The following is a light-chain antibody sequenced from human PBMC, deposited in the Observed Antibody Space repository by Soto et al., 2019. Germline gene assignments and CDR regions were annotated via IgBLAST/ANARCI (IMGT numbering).Light chain of an antibody. V-gene: IGKV3-20*01. CDR3: QQYGSSSTWT. CDR2: SAS. Sequence: EVVLTQSPGTLSLSPGERVTLSCRASQGLTTSYLAWYQQKPGQAPRLVIYSASRRATGIPDRFSGSGSGTDFTLTISRLEAEDFAVYYCQQYGSSSTWTFGQGTKVEI. J-gene: IGKJ1*01. CDR1: QGLTTSY.